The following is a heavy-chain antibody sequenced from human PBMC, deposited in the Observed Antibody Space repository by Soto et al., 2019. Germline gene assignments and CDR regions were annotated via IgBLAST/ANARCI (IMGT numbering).Heavy chain of an antibody. CDR1: GYTFTSYG. CDR3: ARSWVTGKGGMDV. Sequence: ASVKVSCKASGYTFTSYGFSWVRQAPGQGLERMGWINGYTGNTHYAQKLQGRVTMTTDTSTSTAYMELWTLISDVTAVYYCARSWVTGKGGMDVWGQGTTVTVSS. D-gene: IGHD3-16*01. V-gene: IGHV1-18*01. CDR2: INGYTGNT. J-gene: IGHJ6*02.